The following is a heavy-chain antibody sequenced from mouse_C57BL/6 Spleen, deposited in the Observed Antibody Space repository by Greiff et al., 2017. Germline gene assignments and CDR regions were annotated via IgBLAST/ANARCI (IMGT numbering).Heavy chain of an antibody. CDR2: IYPRSGNT. Sequence: VQLQQSGAELARPGASVKLSCKASGYTFTSYGISWVKQRTGQGLEWIGEIYPRSGNTYYNEKFKGKATLTADKSSSTEYMELRSLTSEDSAVYFCARSALLLWDFNYWGQGTLVTVSA. D-gene: IGHD2-1*01. V-gene: IGHV1-81*01. CDR1: GYTFTSYG. CDR3: ARSALLLWDFNY. J-gene: IGHJ3*01.